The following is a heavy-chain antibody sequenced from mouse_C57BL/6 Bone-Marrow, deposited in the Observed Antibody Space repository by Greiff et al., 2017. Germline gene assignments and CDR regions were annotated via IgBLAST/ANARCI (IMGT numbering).Heavy chain of an antibody. CDR1: GFTFSSYG. Sequence: EVMLVESGGDLVKPGGSLKLSCAASGFTFSSYGMSWVRQTPDKRLEWVATISSGGSYTYYPDSVKGRFTISRDNAKNTLYLQMSSLKSEDTAMYYCARQGITTVVAPYYFDYWGQGTTLTVSS. CDR2: ISSGGSYT. CDR3: ARQGITTVVAPYYFDY. D-gene: IGHD1-1*01. V-gene: IGHV5-6*01. J-gene: IGHJ2*01.